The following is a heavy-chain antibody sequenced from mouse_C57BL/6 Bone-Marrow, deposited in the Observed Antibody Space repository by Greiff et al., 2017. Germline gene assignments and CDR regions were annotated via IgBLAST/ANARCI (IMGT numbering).Heavy chain of an antibody. D-gene: IGHD1-2*01. Sequence: VKLQESGAELVRPGTSVKLSCKASGYTFTSYWMHWVKQRPGQGLEWIGVIDPSDSYTNYNQKFKGKATLTVDPSSSTAYMQLSRLTSEDSAVYYCARGYAYWGKGTTLTVSS. J-gene: IGHJ2*01. CDR2: IDPSDSYT. V-gene: IGHV1-59*01. CDR1: GYTFTSYW. CDR3: ARGYAY.